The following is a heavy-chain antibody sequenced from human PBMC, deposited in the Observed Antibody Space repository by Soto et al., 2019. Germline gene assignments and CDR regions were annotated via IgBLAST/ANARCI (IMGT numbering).Heavy chain of an antibody. CDR3: ARQREFNVVLRFLEWPHPIDY. CDR2: INSDGSST. CDR1: GFTFSSYW. D-gene: IGHD3-3*01. J-gene: IGHJ4*02. V-gene: IGHV3-74*01. Sequence: GGSLRLSCAASGFTFSSYWMHWVRQAPGKGLVWVSRINSDGSSTSYADSVKGRFTISRDNAKNTLYLQMNSLRAEDTAVYYCARQREFNVVLRFLEWPHPIDYWGQGTLVTVSS.